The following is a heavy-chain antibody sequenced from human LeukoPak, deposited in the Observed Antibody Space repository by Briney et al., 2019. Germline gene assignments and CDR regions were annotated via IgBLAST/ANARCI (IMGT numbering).Heavy chain of an antibody. V-gene: IGHV3-48*03. CDR2: ISSSGSTI. D-gene: IGHD5-24*01. CDR1: GFTFSSYE. CDR3: ARDLAPRDGYNYPFDY. Sequence: PGGSLRLSCAASGFTFSSYEMNWVRQAPGKGLEWVSYISSSGSTIYYADSVKGRFTISRDNAKNSLYLQMNSLRAEDTAVYYCARDLAPRDGYNYPFDYWGQGTLVTVSS. J-gene: IGHJ4*02.